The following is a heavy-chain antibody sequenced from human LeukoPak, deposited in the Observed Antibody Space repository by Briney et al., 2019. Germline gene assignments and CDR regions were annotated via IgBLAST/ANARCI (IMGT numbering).Heavy chain of an antibody. V-gene: IGHV3-74*01. D-gene: IGHD1-26*01. CDR3: AKMVATSGRPREGFDY. CDR2: INTDGSST. Sequence: GGALRLSCAASGFTFSSYWMHWVRQAPGKGLVWGSRINTDGSSTSYADSVKGRFTISRDNSKNTLYLQMNSLTDDDTAMYHCAKMVATSGRPREGFDYWGQGALVTVSS. CDR1: GFTFSSYW. J-gene: IGHJ4*02.